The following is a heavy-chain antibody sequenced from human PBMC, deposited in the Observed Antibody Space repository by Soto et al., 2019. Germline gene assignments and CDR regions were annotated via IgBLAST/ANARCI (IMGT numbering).Heavy chain of an antibody. CDR2: IYYSGST. V-gene: IGHV4-59*01. J-gene: IGHJ3*02. Sequence: SETLSLTCAVPGGSISSYYWSWIRQPPGKGLEWIGYIYYSGSTNYNPSLKSRVTISVDTSKNQFSLKLSSVTAADTAVYYCARVWGGAFDIWGQGTMVT. CDR3: ARVWGGAFDI. CDR1: GGSISSYY. D-gene: IGHD3-10*01.